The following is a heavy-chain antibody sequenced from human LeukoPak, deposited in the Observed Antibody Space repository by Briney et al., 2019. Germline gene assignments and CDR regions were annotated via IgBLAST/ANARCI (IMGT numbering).Heavy chain of an antibody. Sequence: GGSIRLSCTASGFMFSKYAMSWVRQAPGKGLEWVAGISGTGGSTHYADSVEGRFTISRDNSKNTVYLQMRNLRVEHTAVYYCAKVVAGNIDYYFDYWGQGILVAVSS. V-gene: IGHV3-23*01. CDR1: GFMFSKYA. D-gene: IGHD2/OR15-2a*01. CDR2: ISGTGGST. J-gene: IGHJ4*02. CDR3: AKVVAGNIDYYFDY.